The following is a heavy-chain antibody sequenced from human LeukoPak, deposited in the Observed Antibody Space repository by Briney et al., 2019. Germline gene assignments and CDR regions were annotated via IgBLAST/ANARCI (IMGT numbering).Heavy chain of an antibody. CDR3: AREGVLWFGESKTDAFDI. D-gene: IGHD3-10*01. J-gene: IGHJ3*02. CDR1: GYTFTSYG. Sequence: ASVKVSCKASGYTFTSYGISWVRQAPGQGLEWMGWINPNSGGTNYAQKFQGRVTMTRDTSISTAYMELSRLRSDDTAVYYCAREGVLWFGESKTDAFDIWGQGTMVTVSS. CDR2: INPNSGGT. V-gene: IGHV1-2*02.